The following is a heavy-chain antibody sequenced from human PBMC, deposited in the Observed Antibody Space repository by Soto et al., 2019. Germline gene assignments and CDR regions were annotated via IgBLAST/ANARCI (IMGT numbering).Heavy chain of an antibody. CDR3: ARSEYSSSYGFNWFDP. CDR1: GYPFTSYG. Sequence: GXSVKVSCNASGYPFTSYGIIWVRQAPGQGLEWMGWISAYNGNTNYAQKLQCRVTMTTDTSTSTAYMELRSLRSDDTAVYYCARSEYSSSYGFNWFDPWGQGTLVTVSS. J-gene: IGHJ5*02. CDR2: ISAYNGNT. V-gene: IGHV1-18*04. D-gene: IGHD6-6*01.